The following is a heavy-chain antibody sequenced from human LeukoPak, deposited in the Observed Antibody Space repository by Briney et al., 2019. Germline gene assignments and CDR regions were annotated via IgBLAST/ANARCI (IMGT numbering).Heavy chain of an antibody. CDR1: GDSISGYY. Sequence: SETLSLTCTVYGDSISGYYWSWIRQPPGKGLEWIGRIYTSGSTNYNPSLKSRVTMSVDTSKNQFSLKLSSVTAADTAVYYCATTPAQECSGGSCEINDYWGQGTLVTVSS. V-gene: IGHV4-4*07. J-gene: IGHJ4*02. CDR2: IYTSGST. CDR3: ATTPAQECSGGSCEINDY. D-gene: IGHD2-15*01.